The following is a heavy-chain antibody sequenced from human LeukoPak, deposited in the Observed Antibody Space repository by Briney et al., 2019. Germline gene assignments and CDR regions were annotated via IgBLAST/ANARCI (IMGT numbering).Heavy chain of an antibody. CDR3: ARDSVGATALFDY. Sequence: ASVKVSCKASGYTFTGYYMHWVRQAPGQGLEWMGWINPNSGGTNYAQKFQGRVTMTRDTSISTAYTELSRLRSDDTAVYYCARDSVGATALFDYWGQGTLVTVSS. D-gene: IGHD1-26*01. J-gene: IGHJ4*02. CDR2: INPNSGGT. CDR1: GYTFTGYY. V-gene: IGHV1-2*02.